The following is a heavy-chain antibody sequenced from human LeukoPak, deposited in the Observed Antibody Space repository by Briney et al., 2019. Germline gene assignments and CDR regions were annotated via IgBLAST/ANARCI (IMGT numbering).Heavy chain of an antibody. J-gene: IGHJ4*02. V-gene: IGHV1-3*01. Sequence: ASVKVSCKPSGYTVTAYAIHWMRQVAGQRLEWMGWIKAGNGDTKYSQMLQGRVTLNRDTSASTAYMELSSRRSEDTAVYFCARGAAAVDYWGQGTRVTVSS. CDR1: GYTVTAYA. CDR3: ARGAAAVDY. D-gene: IGHD6-13*01. CDR2: IKAGNGDT.